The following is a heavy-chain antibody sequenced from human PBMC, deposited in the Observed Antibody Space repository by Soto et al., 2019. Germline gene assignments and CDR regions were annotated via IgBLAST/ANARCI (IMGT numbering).Heavy chain of an antibody. D-gene: IGHD3-16*01. J-gene: IGHJ6*02. CDR1: GYSFASYW. CDR3: SRTRSCTFGFYYDGMDV. CDR2: IYPGDSDT. Sequence: PAESLKISCQGSGYSFASYWICWVLQMPGKDLEWMGIIYPGDSDTRYSPSFQCQVTISADKSLRTAYLQWTSLKAPDTALYSCSRTRSCTFGFYYDGMDVWGQGTTVTVYS. V-gene: IGHV5-51*01.